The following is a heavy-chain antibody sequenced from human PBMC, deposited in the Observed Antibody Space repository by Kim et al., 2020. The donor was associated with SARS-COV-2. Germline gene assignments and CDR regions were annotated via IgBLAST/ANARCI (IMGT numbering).Heavy chain of an antibody. J-gene: IGHJ4*01. CDR2: INAGSGST. CDR1: GYTFTTYS. V-gene: IGHV1-3*01. CDR3: ARIVFVFSDNSCYGYYFDY. D-gene: IGHD5-12*01. Sequence: ASVKVSCKASGYTFTTYSMHWVRQAPGQGLEWMGWINAGSGSTKYSQKFQGRVTFTRDTSASTAYMELSSLRSEDTAVYYCARIVFVFSDNSCYGYYFDY.